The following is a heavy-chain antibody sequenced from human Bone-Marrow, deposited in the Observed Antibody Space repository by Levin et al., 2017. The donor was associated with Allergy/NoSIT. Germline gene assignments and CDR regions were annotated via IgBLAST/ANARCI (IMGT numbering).Heavy chain of an antibody. V-gene: IGHV3-7*01. CDR3: ARAVAGLWDY. CDR1: GFTFNTYW. Sequence: LSLTCAASGFTFNTYWMSWVRQAPGKGLEWVANIKQDGSQISYSDSVKGRFTISRDNAKNSLYQQMNSLRAEDTAVYYCARAVAGLWDYWGQGTLVTASS. J-gene: IGHJ4*02. CDR2: IKQDGSQI. D-gene: IGHD6-19*01.